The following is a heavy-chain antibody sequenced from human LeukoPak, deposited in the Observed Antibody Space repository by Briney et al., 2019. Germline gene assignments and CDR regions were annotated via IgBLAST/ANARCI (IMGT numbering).Heavy chain of an antibody. CDR1: GYSFTSYW. J-gene: IGHJ5*02. CDR3: ARLRGYCSGGSCLNWFDP. V-gene: IGHV5-51*01. CDR2: IYPGDSDT. D-gene: IGHD2-15*01. Sequence: GESLQISCKGSGYSFTSYWIGWVRQLPGKGLEWMGIIYPGDSDTRYSPSFQGQVTISADKSISTAYLQWSSLKASDTAMYYCARLRGYCSGGSCLNWFDPWGQGTLVTVSS.